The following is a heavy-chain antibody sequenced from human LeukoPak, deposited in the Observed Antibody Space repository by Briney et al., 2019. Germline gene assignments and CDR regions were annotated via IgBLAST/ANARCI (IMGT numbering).Heavy chain of an antibody. CDR3: AKDITIFFYYYYGMDV. V-gene: IGHV3-23*01. D-gene: IGHD3-9*01. J-gene: IGHJ6*04. CDR2: ISGSGGST. Sequence: GGSLRLSCAASGFSLSNYWMSWVRQAPGKGLEWVSAISGSGGSTYYADSVKGRFTISRDNSKNTLYLQMNSLRAEDTAVYYCAKDITIFFYYYYGMDVWGKGTTVTVSS. CDR1: GFSLSNYW.